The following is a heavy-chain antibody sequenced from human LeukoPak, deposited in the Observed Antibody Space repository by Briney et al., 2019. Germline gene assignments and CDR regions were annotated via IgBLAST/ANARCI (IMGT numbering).Heavy chain of an antibody. D-gene: IGHD6-19*01. Sequence: SETLSLTCSVSGGSISSYYWGWIRQPPGKGLEWIGYISFSGKTNYNSSLESRLSISVDTSKNQFSLRLGSVTAADTAVYYCARDRGGWGIDYWGQGKLVIVSS. V-gene: IGHV4-59*01. J-gene: IGHJ4*02. CDR1: GGSISSYY. CDR3: ARDRGGWGIDY. CDR2: ISFSGKT.